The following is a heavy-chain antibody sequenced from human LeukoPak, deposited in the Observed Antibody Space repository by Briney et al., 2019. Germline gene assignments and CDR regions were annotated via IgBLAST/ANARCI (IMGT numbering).Heavy chain of an antibody. CDR2: IYYTGPT. CDR1: GVSISTSRYY. V-gene: IGHV4-39*01. J-gene: IGHJ4*02. CDR3: ARASYSYDINGWVPFDY. Sequence: SETLSLTCTVSGVSISTSRYYWGWIRQPPGKGLEWIGNIYYTGPTYYNASLESRVTILLDTSKNQFFLKLNSVTAADTAVYYCARASYSYDINGWVPFDYWGQGTLVTVSS. D-gene: IGHD3-22*01.